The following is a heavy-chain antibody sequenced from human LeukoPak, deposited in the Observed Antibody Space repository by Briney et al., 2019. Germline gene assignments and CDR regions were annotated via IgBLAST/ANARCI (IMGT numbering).Heavy chain of an antibody. CDR1: GFTFSSYG. J-gene: IGHJ4*02. CDR3: AKGPHYDFWSSYFDH. V-gene: IGHV3-30*18. CDR2: ISYDGSNK. Sequence: GGSLRLSCAASGFTFSSYGMHWVRQAPGKGLEWVAVISYDGSNKYYADSVKGRFTISRDNSKNTLYLQMNSLRAEDTAVYYCAKGPHYDFWSSYFDHWGQGTLVTVSS. D-gene: IGHD3-3*01.